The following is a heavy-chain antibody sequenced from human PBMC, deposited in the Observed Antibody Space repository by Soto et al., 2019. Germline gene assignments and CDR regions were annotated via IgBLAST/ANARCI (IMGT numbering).Heavy chain of an antibody. J-gene: IGHJ4*02. CDR1: GYTFTSYA. CDR3: ARAPPYCSGGSCYSVDY. D-gene: IGHD2-15*01. Sequence: QVQLVQSGAEVKKPGASVKVSCKASGYTFTSYAMHWVRQAPGQRLEWMGWINAGNGNTKYSQKFQGRVTITRDTSASTAYMELSSLRSEDTAVYYCARAPPYCSGGSCYSVDYWGQGTLVTVSS. CDR2: INAGNGNT. V-gene: IGHV1-3*01.